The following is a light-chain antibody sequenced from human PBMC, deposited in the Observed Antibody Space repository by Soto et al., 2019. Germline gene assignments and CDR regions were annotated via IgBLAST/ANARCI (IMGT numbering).Light chain of an antibody. CDR1: QRVSSSY. J-gene: IGKJ4*01. CDR2: GAS. CDR3: QQYDSSLGLT. V-gene: IGKV3-20*01. Sequence: EIVLTQSPGTLSLSPGERDTLSCRASQRVSSSYLAWYQQKPVQAPRLLIYGASSRATGIPDRLSGSGSGTDFTLTISRLEPEDVAVYYCQQYDSSLGLTFGGGTKVEIK.